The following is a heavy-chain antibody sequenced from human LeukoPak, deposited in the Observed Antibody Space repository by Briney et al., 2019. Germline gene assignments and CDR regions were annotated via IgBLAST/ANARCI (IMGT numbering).Heavy chain of an antibody. CDR3: AKGRGKDGQNLFDY. CDR2: IRSDGSKT. D-gene: IGHD5-24*01. J-gene: IGHJ4*02. Sequence: GASLRLSCAASGFTFDIYGMHWVRQAPGKGLEWVTFIRSDGSKTHYADSLKGRSTISRDNSKKTLYLQIDSLRVDDTAVYYCAKGRGKDGQNLFDYWGQGTLVSVSS. CDR1: GFTFDIYG. V-gene: IGHV3-30*02.